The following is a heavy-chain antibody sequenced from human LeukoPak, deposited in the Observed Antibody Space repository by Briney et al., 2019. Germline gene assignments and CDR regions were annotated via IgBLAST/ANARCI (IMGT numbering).Heavy chain of an antibody. V-gene: IGHV3-30*03. D-gene: IGHD2-15*01. Sequence: GGSLRLSCAVSGFTFSNYGMHWVRQAPGKGLEWVAVISYDGSNKYYVDSVKGRFTISRDTSKNTLYLQMNSLRAEDTAVYYCARVCIGCYSKDYWGQGTLVSVSS. CDR1: GFTFSNYG. CDR2: ISYDGSNK. CDR3: ARVCIGCYSKDY. J-gene: IGHJ4*02.